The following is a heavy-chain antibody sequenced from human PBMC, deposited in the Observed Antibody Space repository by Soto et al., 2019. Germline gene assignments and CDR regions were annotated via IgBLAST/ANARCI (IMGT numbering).Heavy chain of an antibody. J-gene: IGHJ6*02. CDR3: ARGRRYHDILTGYSTYYYYGMDV. Sequence: XATLSLTSAVYGGSFSGYYWSWIRQPPGKGLEWIGEINHSGSTNYNPSLKSRVTISVDTSKNQFSLKLSSVTAADTAVYYCARGRRYHDILTGYSTYYYYGMDVWGQGTTVTVSS. D-gene: IGHD3-9*01. V-gene: IGHV4-34*01. CDR2: INHSGST. CDR1: GGSFSGYY.